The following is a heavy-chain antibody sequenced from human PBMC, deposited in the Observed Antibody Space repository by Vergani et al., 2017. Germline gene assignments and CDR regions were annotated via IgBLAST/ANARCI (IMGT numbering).Heavy chain of an antibody. V-gene: IGHV3-23*04. Sequence: EVQLVESGGGLVQPGGSLRLSCAASGFTFSSYWMHWVRQAPGKGLVWVSAISGSGGSTYYADSVKGRFTISRDNSKNTLYLQMNSLRAEDTAVYYCAKGTTTLGYCSGGSRYPGFDYWGQGTLVTVSS. CDR3: AKGTTTLGYCSGGSRYPGFDY. CDR1: GFTFSSYW. D-gene: IGHD2-15*01. CDR2: ISGSGGST. J-gene: IGHJ4*02.